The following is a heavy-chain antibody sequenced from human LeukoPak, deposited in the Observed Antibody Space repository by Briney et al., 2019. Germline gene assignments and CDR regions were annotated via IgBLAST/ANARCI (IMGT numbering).Heavy chain of an antibody. V-gene: IGHV1-24*01. Sequence: VSVKVSCKVSGYTLTELSMHWVRQAPGKGLEWMGGFDPEDGETIYAQKFQGRVTMTEDTSTDTAYMELSSLRSEDTAVYYCATERIAVAGTHHYYYYGMDVWGQGTTVTVSS. D-gene: IGHD6-19*01. CDR2: FDPEDGET. CDR1: GYTLTELS. CDR3: ATERIAVAGTHHYYYYGMDV. J-gene: IGHJ6*02.